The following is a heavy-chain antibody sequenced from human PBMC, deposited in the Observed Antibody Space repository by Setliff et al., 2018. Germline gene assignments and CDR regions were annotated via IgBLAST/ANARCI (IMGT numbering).Heavy chain of an antibody. J-gene: IGHJ3*02. CDR2: IIPIFVTA. V-gene: IGHV1-69*05. CDR1: GGTFSSYA. Sequence: GASVKVSCKASGGTFSSYAISWVRQAPGQGLEWMGGIIPIFVTANYAQKFQGRVTITTDESTSTAYMELSSLRSEDTAVYYCARATYYYDSSGYFLDAFDIWGQGTMVTVSS. CDR3: ARATYYYDSSGYFLDAFDI. D-gene: IGHD3-22*01.